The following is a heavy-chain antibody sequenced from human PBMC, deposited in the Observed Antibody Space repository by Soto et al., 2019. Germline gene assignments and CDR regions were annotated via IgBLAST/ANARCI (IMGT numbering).Heavy chain of an antibody. CDR3: TSLRSEDYYYYYMDV. Sequence: QVQLVQSGAEVKKPGASVKVSCKASAYSNTIYGINWVRQAPGQGLEWMGWISAYNGKAHYAQKVQDRLPVTTDTSTSTAYMELRSLRSDDTAVYYCTSLRSEDYYYYYMDVWGKGTTVTVSS. CDR2: ISAYNGKA. V-gene: IGHV1-18*01. CDR1: AYSNTIYG. J-gene: IGHJ6*03.